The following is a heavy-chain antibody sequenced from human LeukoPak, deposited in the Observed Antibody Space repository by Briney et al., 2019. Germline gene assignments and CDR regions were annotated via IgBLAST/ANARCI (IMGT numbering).Heavy chain of an antibody. D-gene: IGHD6-13*01. V-gene: IGHV4-39*07. CDR2: IYYSGST. J-gene: IGHJ4*02. CDR1: GGSISGSSYY. CDR3: AREKVYSSSWYGDY. Sequence: SETLSLTCTVSGGSISGSSYYWGWIRQPPGKGLEWIGSIYYSGSTYYNPSLKSRVTISVDTSKNQFSLKLSSVTAADTAVYYCAREKVYSSSWYGDYWGQGTLVTVSS.